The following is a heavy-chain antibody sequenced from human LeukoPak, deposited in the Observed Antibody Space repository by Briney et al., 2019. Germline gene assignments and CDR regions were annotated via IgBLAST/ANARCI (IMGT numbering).Heavy chain of an antibody. CDR1: GFTFGDYA. J-gene: IGHJ4*02. V-gene: IGHV3-49*04. CDR3: TRANDYVWGSYRYTRYFDY. CDR2: IRSEAYGGTT. D-gene: IGHD3-16*02. Sequence: GGSLRLSCTASGFTFGDYAMSWVRQAPGKGLEWVGFIRSEAYGGTTEYAASVKGRFTISRDDSKSIAYLQMNSLKTEDTAVYYCTRANDYVWGSYRYTRYFDYWGQGTLVTVSS.